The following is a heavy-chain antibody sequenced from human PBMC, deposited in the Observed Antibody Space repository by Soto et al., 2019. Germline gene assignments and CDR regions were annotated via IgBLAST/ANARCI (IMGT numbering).Heavy chain of an antibody. D-gene: IGHD2-15*01. J-gene: IGHJ4*02. CDR3: ARDRVVVAASPFDY. V-gene: IGHV3-21*01. CDR1: GFTXSSYS. Sequence: GSLRLSXAASGFTXSSYSMNWVRQXPGKGLEWVSSISSSSSYIYYADSVKGRFTISRDNAKNSLYLQMNSLRAEDTAVYYCARDRVVVAASPFDYWGQGTLVTVSS. CDR2: ISSSSSYI.